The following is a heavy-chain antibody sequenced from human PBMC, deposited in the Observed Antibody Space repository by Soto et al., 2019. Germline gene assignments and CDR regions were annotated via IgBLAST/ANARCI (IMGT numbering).Heavy chain of an antibody. CDR3: ARLQAAMPAAAGMDV. CDR2: IYPGDSDT. J-gene: IGHJ6*02. Sequence: GESLKISCXGSGYIFTNSWIGWVRQMPGKGLEWMGIIYPGDSDTRYSPSFQGQVTISADKSITTAYLQWSSLTASDTAMYYCARLQAAMPAAAGMDVWGQGTAVTVS. D-gene: IGHD2-2*01. V-gene: IGHV5-51*01. CDR1: GYIFTNSW.